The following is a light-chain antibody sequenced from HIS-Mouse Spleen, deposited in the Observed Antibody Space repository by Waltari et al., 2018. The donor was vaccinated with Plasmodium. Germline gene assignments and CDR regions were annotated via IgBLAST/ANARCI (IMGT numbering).Light chain of an antibody. CDR1: QSVSSN. CDR2: GES. J-gene: IGKJ3*01. CDR3: QQYNNWSFT. V-gene: IGKV3-15*01. Sequence: EIVMTQSPATLSVSPGERATLSCRASQSVSSNLARYQQKPGQAPRLLIYGESTRATGIPARFRGSGSGTEFTLTISSLQSEDFAVYYCQQYNNWSFTFGPGTKVDIK.